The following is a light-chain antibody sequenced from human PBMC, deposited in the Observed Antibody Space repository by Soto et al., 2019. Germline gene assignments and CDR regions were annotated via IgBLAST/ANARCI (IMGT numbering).Light chain of an antibody. CDR1: QSVSSY. J-gene: IGKJ5*01. CDR2: DAF. Sequence: EIVLTQSPATLSLSPGERATLSCSASQSVSSYLAWYQQTPGQAARLLIYDAFNRATGIPARFSGSGSGTDFTLTISSLEPGDFAIYYCQHRTNWPPSFGQGTRLEI. V-gene: IGKV3-11*01. CDR3: QHRTNWPPS.